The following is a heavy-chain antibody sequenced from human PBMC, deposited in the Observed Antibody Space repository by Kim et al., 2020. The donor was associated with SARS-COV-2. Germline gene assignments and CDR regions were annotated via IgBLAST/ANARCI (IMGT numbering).Heavy chain of an antibody. D-gene: IGHD3-10*01. Sequence: SETLSLTCTVSGGSISSSSYYWGWIRQPPGKGLEWIGSIYYSGSTYYNPSLKSRVTISVDTSKNQFSLKLSSVTAADTAVYYCARHDGKAWGTMVRGASYYFDYWGQGTLVTVSS. CDR3: ARHDGKAWGTMVRGASYYFDY. J-gene: IGHJ4*02. CDR1: GGSISSSSYY. CDR2: IYYSGST. V-gene: IGHV4-39*01.